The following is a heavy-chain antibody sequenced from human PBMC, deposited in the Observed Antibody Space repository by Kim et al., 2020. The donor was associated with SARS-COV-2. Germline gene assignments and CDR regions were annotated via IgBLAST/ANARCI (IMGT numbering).Heavy chain of an antibody. Sequence: SETLSLTCAVSGGSISSSNWWSWVRQPPGKGLEWIGEIYHSGSTNYNPSLKSRVTISVDKSKNQFSLKLSSVTAADTAVYYCASSNYDFWRYGMDVWGQGTTVTVSS. CDR3: ASSNYDFWRYGMDV. D-gene: IGHD3-3*01. J-gene: IGHJ6*02. CDR1: GGSISSSNW. V-gene: IGHV4-4*02. CDR2: IYHSGST.